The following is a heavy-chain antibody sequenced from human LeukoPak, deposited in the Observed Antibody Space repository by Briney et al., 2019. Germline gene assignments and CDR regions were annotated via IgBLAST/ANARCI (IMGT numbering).Heavy chain of an antibody. CDR1: GYSFTSYW. J-gene: IGHJ3*02. Sequence: GESLKISXKGSGYSFTSYWIGWVRQMPGKGLEWMGIIYPGDSDTIYSPSFQGQVTVSADKSISTAYLQWSSLKASDTAMYYCARPTVTAPWYGAFDIWGQGTMVTVSS. CDR3: ARPTVTAPWYGAFDI. CDR2: IYPGDSDT. D-gene: IGHD2-21*02. V-gene: IGHV5-51*01.